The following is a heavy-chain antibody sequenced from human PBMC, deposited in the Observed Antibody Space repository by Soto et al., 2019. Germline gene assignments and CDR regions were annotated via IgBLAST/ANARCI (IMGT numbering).Heavy chain of an antibody. Sequence: EVQLVESGGGLVQPGGSLRLSCAASGFTFGSYSMNWVRQAPGKGLEWVSFILSSSGVIYYADSVKGRFTISRDNAKNSLYLQMNCLRAEDTAVYYCVRDLRAPLVATAMPYYMDVWGKGTTVTVSS. CDR3: VRDLRAPLVATAMPYYMDV. D-gene: IGHD2-21*02. J-gene: IGHJ6*03. CDR1: GFTFGSYS. CDR2: ILSSSGVI. V-gene: IGHV3-48*01.